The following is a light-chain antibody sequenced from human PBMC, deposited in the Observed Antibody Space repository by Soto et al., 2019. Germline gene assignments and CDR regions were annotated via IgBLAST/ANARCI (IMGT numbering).Light chain of an antibody. Sequence: EIVLTQSPATLSLSPGERATLSCRASQSVSSYLAWYQQKPGQAPRLLIYGASNRATGIPARFSGGGSGTDFTLTISSLEPEDFAVYDCQQRFNWPRFTFGQGTKLEIK. CDR3: QQRFNWPRFT. J-gene: IGKJ2*01. CDR2: GAS. CDR1: QSVSSY. V-gene: IGKV3-11*01.